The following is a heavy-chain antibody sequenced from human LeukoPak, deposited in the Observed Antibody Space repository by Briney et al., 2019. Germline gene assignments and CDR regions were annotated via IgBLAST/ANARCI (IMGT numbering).Heavy chain of an antibody. V-gene: IGHV3-74*01. CDR2: VNSDGSGT. Sequence: GGSLRLSCAASGFTFSRYSMHWVRQAPGKGLVWVSHVNSDGSGTDYADSVKGRFTISRDNAKNTLYLQMNSLRVEDTAVYYCAKGGSSWSTDYWGQGTLVTVSS. D-gene: IGHD6-13*01. CDR1: GFTFSRYS. J-gene: IGHJ4*02. CDR3: AKGGSSWSTDY.